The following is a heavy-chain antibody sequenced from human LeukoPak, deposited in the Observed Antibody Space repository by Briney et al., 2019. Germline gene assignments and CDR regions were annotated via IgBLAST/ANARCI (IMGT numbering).Heavy chain of an antibody. D-gene: IGHD5-12*01. CDR1: GFTFSGYA. CDR3: AKVRGYSGYGYFDY. CDR2: ISGSGDST. Sequence: GGSLRLSCAASGFTFSGYATSWVRQAPGKGLEWVSVISGSGDSTYYADPVKGRFTISRDNSKNTLYLQMKSLRVEDTAVYYCAKVRGYSGYGYFDYWGQGTLVAVSS. J-gene: IGHJ4*02. V-gene: IGHV3-23*01.